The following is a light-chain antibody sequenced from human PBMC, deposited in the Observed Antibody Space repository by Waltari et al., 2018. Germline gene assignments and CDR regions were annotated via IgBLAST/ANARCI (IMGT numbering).Light chain of an antibody. V-gene: IGKV1-17*01. CDR3: LQHNSYPLT. CDR2: AAT. CDR1: QGISSY. J-gene: IGKJ4*01. Sequence: DIQMTQSPSSLSASVGDTVTITCRASQGISSYLNWFQQKPGKAPKLLIFAATTLQSGVPSRFSGSGSGTEFTLTISSLQPEDFAAYYCLQHNSYPLTFGGRTKVEIK.